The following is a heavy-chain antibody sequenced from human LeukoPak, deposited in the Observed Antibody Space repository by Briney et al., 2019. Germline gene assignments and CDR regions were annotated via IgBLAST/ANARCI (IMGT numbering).Heavy chain of an antibody. Sequence: GGSLRLSCAASGFTFSSNAMHWVRQAPGKGLEWVAVISYDGSNKYYADSVKGRFTISRDNSKNTLYLQMNSLRAEDTAVYYCARVPQGYYGSGSYLGAFDIWGQGTMVTVSS. J-gene: IGHJ3*02. V-gene: IGHV3-30*04. CDR2: ISYDGSNK. CDR3: ARVPQGYYGSGSYLGAFDI. CDR1: GFTFSSNA. D-gene: IGHD3-10*01.